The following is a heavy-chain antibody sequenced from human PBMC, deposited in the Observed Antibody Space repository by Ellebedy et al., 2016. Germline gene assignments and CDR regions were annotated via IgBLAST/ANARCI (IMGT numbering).Heavy chain of an antibody. CDR1: GFTFTSYS. CDR3: AKNYGDYQSPFDY. D-gene: IGHD4-17*01. CDR2: ISGSGGST. J-gene: IGHJ4*02. Sequence: GESLKISXAVSGFTFTSYSMKWVRQAPGKGLEWVSAISGSGGSTYYADSVKGRFTISRDNSKNTLYLQMNSLRAEDTAVYYCAKNYGDYQSPFDYWGQGTLVTVSS. V-gene: IGHV3-23*01.